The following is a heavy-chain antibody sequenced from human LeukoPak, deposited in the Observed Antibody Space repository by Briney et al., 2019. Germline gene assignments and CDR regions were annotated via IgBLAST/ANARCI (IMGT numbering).Heavy chain of an antibody. V-gene: IGHV1-8*01. J-gene: IGHJ4*02. CDR3: ARGTWFGETY. D-gene: IGHD3-10*01. CDR2: MNPNSGNT. CDR1: GYTLTSYN. Sequence: GVSVKVSCKASGYTLTSYNINWVRQATGQGLEWIGWMNPNSGNTGYAQNFQGRVTMTRNTSISTAYMDLSSLRSEDTAVYYCARGTWFGETYWGQGTLVTVSS.